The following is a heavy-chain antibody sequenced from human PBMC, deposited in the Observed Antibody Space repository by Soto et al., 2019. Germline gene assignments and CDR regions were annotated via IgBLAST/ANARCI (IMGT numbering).Heavy chain of an antibody. CDR1: GGSISSYY. CDR3: ARRDYDFWSRPAYMDV. V-gene: IGHV4-59*01. D-gene: IGHD3-3*01. Sequence: PSETLSLTCTVSGGSISSYYWSWIRQPPGKGLEWIGYIYYSGSTNYNPSLKSRVTISVDTSKNQFSLKLSSVTAADTAVYYCARRDYDFWSRPAYMDVWGKGTTVTVSS. J-gene: IGHJ6*03. CDR2: IYYSGST.